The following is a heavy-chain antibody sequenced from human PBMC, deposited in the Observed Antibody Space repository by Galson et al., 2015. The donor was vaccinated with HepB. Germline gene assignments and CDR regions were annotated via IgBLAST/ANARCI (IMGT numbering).Heavy chain of an antibody. CDR3: ARVQYHVETAMVALFLCRGDCNSLWLDQ. Sequence: SLRLSCAASGFTVSSNYMCWVRQAPGKGLEWVSLIYSDGNTLYADSVKGRFTISRDNSKNTLYLQMNSLRAEDTAVYYCARVQYHVETAMVALFLCRGDCNSLWLDQWGQGTLVTVSS. V-gene: IGHV3-66*01. CDR1: GFTVSSNY. D-gene: IGHD2-21*02. J-gene: IGHJ4*02. CDR2: IYSDGNT.